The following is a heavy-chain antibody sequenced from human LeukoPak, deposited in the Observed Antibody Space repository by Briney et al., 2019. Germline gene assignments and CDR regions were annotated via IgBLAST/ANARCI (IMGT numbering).Heavy chain of an antibody. CDR1: GFTVSSNY. J-gene: IGHJ4*02. CDR2: IYSGGST. CDR3: AKEWHSGYPLDY. D-gene: IGHD3-22*01. V-gene: IGHV3-53*01. Sequence: GGSLRLSCAASGFTVSSNYMSWVRQAPGKGLEWVSVIYSGGSTYYADSVKGRFTISRDNSKNTLYLQMNSLRAEDTAVYYCAKEWHSGYPLDYWGQGTLVTVSS.